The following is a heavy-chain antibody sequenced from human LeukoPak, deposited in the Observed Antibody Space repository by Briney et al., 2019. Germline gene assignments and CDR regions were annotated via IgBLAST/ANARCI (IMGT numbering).Heavy chain of an antibody. V-gene: IGHV1-18*01. Sequence: ASVKVSCKASGYTFTSYGISWVRQAPGQGLEWMGWISAYNGNTNYAQKLQGRVTMTTDTSTSTAYMELSRLRSDDTAVYYCACARDLTHNYDFWSGYPHDAFDIWGQGTMGTVSS. CDR3: ACARDLTHNYDFWSGYPHDAFDI. D-gene: IGHD3-3*01. CDR2: ISAYNGNT. CDR1: GYTFTSYG. J-gene: IGHJ3*02.